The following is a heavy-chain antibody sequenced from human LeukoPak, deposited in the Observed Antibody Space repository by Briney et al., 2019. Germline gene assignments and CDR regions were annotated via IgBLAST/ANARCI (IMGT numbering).Heavy chain of an antibody. CDR2: INSDGSST. J-gene: IGHJ4*02. D-gene: IGHD2-15*01. CDR1: GFIFSSHW. CDR3: TRDLGHCTGGTCFPSGPADY. Sequence: GGSLRLSCAASGFIFSSHWMHWVRQAPGKGLVWVSRINSDGSSTSYADSVKGRFTISRDNAKNTLYLQMSSLRAEDTGVYYCTRDLGHCTGGTCFPSGPADYWGQGTLVTVSS. V-gene: IGHV3-74*01.